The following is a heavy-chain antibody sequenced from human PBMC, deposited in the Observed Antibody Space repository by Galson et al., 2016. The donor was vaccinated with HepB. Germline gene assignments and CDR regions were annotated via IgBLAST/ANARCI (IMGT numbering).Heavy chain of an antibody. V-gene: IGHV2-70*04. Sequence: PALVKSTQTLTLTCTFSGFSLTTPGVGVGWIRQPPGKALEWLARIDWDDDKFYSTSLKTRLSISKDTSKNQVVLTMTNMDPVDTATYFCARMGSGNYLFDYWGQGILVTVSS. CDR2: IDWDDDK. J-gene: IGHJ4*02. CDR1: GFSLTTPGVG. D-gene: IGHD1-26*01. CDR3: ARMGSGNYLFDY.